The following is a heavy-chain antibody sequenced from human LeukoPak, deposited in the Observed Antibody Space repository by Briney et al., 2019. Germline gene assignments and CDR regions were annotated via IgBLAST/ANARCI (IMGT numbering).Heavy chain of an antibody. CDR1: GGSFSGYY. J-gene: IGHJ4*02. Sequence: DPSEPLSLTCAVYGGSFSGYYWSWIRQPPGKGREWIGEINHSGSTNYNPSLKSRVTISVDTSKNHFSLKLSSVTAADTAVYYCARGWYSSYFDYWGQGTLVTVSS. CDR2: INHSGST. V-gene: IGHV4-34*01. D-gene: IGHD6-19*01. CDR3: ARGWYSSYFDY.